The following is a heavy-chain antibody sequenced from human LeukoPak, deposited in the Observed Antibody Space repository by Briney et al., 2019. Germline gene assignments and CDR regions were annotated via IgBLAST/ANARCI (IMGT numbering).Heavy chain of an antibody. V-gene: IGHV5-51*01. D-gene: IGHD6-13*01. Sequence: GESLKISCKGLGNSFTNNWIAWVRQMPGKGLEWMGIINPYDSDTQHSPPFQGQVTISVDKSITTAYLQWSRLKASDTAMYYCTKRRNDVPDTSTWDPDYWGQGTLVTVSS. CDR1: GNSFTNNW. CDR3: TKRRNDVPDTSTWDPDY. J-gene: IGHJ4*02. CDR2: INPYDSDT.